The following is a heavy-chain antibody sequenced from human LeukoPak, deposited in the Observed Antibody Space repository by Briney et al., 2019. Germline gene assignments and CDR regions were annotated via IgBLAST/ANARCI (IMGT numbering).Heavy chain of an antibody. D-gene: IGHD6-13*01. J-gene: IGHJ6*03. CDR3: ARDQNSWYHRFYSYMDV. V-gene: IGHV4-59*01. Sequence: SETLCLTCTVSGGSMSSFCWTWIRQTSGKGLDWIGHLCSSGTTTYNPALRSRVTISLDASKNEFSLKLRSVTAADTAIYYCARDQNSWYHRFYSYMDVWGKGTTVTVSS. CDR2: LCSSGTT. CDR1: GGSMSSFC.